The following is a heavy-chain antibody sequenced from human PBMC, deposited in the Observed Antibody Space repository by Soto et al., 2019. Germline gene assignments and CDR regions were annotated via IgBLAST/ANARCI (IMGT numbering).Heavy chain of an antibody. D-gene: IGHD3-22*01. CDR2: IYYSGST. CDR3: ARLLLSSGYTIDY. V-gene: IGHV4-31*03. J-gene: IGHJ4*02. Sequence: TLSHTCTVSGGYIISGGYYWSWIRKHPGKGLEWIGYIYYSGSTYYNPSLKSRVTISVDTSKNQFSLKLSSVTATDTAVYYCARLLLSSGYTIDYWGQGTLVTVSS. CDR1: GGYIISGGYY.